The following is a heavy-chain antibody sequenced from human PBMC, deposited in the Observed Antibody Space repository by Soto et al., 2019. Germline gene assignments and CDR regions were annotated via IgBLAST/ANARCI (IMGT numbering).Heavy chain of an antibody. Sequence: QVQLVQSGAEVKKPGASVKVSCKVSGYTLTELSMHWVRQAPGQGLEWMGGFDPEDGETIYAQKFQGRVTRTEDTSTDTAYMELSSLRSEDTAVYYCATEDWGDGMDVWGQGTTVTVSS. CDR1: GYTLTELS. V-gene: IGHV1-24*01. J-gene: IGHJ6*02. CDR3: ATEDWGDGMDV. CDR2: FDPEDGET. D-gene: IGHD3-16*01.